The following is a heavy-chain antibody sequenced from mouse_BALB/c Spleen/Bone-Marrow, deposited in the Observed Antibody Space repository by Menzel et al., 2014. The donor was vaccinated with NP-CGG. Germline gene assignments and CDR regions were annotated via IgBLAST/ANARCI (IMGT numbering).Heavy chain of an antibody. V-gene: IGHV5-2*01. J-gene: IGHJ3*01. CDR2: INSDGGST. CDR1: EYEFPSHD. Sequence: EVQGVESGGGLVQPGESLKLSCESNEYEFPSHDMSWVRKTPEKRLELVAAINSDGGSTYYPDTMERQFIISRDNSKKTLYLQMSSLRSEDTAFYYCARHGDYYGSSLFAYWGQGTLFTVSA. D-gene: IGHD1-1*01. CDR3: ARHGDYYGSSLFAY.